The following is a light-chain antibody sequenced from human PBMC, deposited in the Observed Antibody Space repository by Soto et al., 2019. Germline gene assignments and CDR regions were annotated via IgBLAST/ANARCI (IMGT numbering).Light chain of an antibody. Sequence: QSVLTQPPSVSGAPGQRVTISCTGSSYNIGAGYDVHWYQQLPGTAPKLLIYGNINRPSGVPDRFSGSKSGTSASLAITGLQAEDEADYYCQSYDSSLSGCVFGGGTKLTVL. J-gene: IGLJ3*02. CDR3: QSYDSSLSGCV. V-gene: IGLV1-40*01. CDR2: GNI. CDR1: SYNIGAGYD.